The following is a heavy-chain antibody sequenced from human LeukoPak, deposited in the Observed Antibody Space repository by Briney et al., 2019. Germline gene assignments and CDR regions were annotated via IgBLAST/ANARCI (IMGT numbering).Heavy chain of an antibody. CDR2: ISGSGGTT. V-gene: IGHV3-23*01. Sequence: PGGSLRLSCAASRFTFSSYGMSWVRQAPGKGLEWVSGISGSGGTTYYADSVKGRFTISRDNSKNTLYLQMNSLRAEDSAVYYCAKNAGYSYGLYYFDYWGQGTLVTVSS. D-gene: IGHD5-18*01. CDR3: AKNAGYSYGLYYFDY. J-gene: IGHJ4*02. CDR1: RFTFSSYG.